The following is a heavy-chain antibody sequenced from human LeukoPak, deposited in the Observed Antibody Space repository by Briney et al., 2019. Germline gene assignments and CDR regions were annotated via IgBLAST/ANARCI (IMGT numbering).Heavy chain of an antibody. Sequence: GGSLRFSCSASGFTFSSYAMTWVRQPPGKGLEWVSTISGRGDLEFYTESVKGRFTISRDHSKNTVHLQMDSLRAEDTAIYYCAREGDFWSGYPIDHYYYMDVWGEGTTVTVTS. CDR3: AREGDFWSGYPIDHYYYMDV. V-gene: IGHV3-23*01. J-gene: IGHJ6*03. D-gene: IGHD3-3*01. CDR2: ISGRGDLE. CDR1: GFTFSSYA.